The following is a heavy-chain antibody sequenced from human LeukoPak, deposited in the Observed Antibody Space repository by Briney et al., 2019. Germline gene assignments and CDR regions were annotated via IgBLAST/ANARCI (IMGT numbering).Heavy chain of an antibody. CDR1: GGSISSGGYS. D-gene: IGHD6-13*01. CDR2: IYYSGST. V-gene: IGHV4-61*08. J-gene: IGHJ2*01. Sequence: SETLSLTCAVSGGSISSGGYSWSWIRQPPGKGLEWIGYIYYSGSTNYNPSLKSRVTISVDTSKNQFSLKLSSVTAADTAVYYCARETESSSWFAGTILLRATNWYFDLWGRGTLVTVSS. CDR3: ARETESSSWFAGTILLRATNWYFDL.